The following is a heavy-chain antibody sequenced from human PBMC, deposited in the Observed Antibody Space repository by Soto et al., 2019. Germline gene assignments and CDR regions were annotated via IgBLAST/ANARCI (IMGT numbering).Heavy chain of an antibody. CDR1: GGSLSGYY. V-gene: IGHV4-34*01. Sequence: QVQLQQWGAGLLKPSETLSLNCAVTGGSLSGYYWSWIRQPPGKGLEWIGEVKDGGPTNYSPSLRGGVTISSDTSNNQFSLRLNSVTAADTGVYYCARGQEGVVATHWDQGSLVTVSS. D-gene: IGHD5-12*01. J-gene: IGHJ4*02. CDR3: ARGQEGVVATH. CDR2: VKDGGPT.